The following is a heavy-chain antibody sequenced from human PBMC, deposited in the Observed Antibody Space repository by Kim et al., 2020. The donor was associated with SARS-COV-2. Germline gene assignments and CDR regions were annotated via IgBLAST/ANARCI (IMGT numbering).Heavy chain of an antibody. CDR1: GGSISSSSYY. J-gene: IGHJ6*02. CDR3: ARGQPYHRRKHYGMDV. Sequence: SETLSLTCTVSGGSISSSSYYWGWIRQPPGKGLEWIGSIYYSGSTYYNPSLKSRVTISVDTSKNQFSLKLSSVTAADTAVYYCARGQPYHRRKHYGMDVWGQGTTVTVSS. D-gene: IGHD2-2*01. V-gene: IGHV4-39*07. CDR2: IYYSGST.